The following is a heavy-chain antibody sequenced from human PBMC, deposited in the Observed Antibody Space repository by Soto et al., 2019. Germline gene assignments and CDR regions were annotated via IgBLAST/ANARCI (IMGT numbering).Heavy chain of an antibody. Sequence: EVQVLQSGGGLVQSGGSLRLSCAASGFTFHSHAMSWVRLAPGKGLEWISSITGNGLNSYYANSVKGRFTISRDNSKNTVYLQMNGLGAEDTAVYYCTKAFIAVAVPDYWGQGTLVTVSS. J-gene: IGHJ4*02. V-gene: IGHV3-23*01. CDR3: TKAFIAVAVPDY. D-gene: IGHD6-19*01. CDR2: ITGNGLNS. CDR1: GFTFHSHA.